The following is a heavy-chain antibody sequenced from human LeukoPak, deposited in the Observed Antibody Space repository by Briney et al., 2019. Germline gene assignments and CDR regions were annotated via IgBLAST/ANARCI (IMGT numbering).Heavy chain of an antibody. CDR1: GYTFTDYY. CDR3: ARHRSSGRDFDY. D-gene: IGHD6-19*01. J-gene: IGHJ4*02. CDR2: INPNSGGT. Sequence: ASVKVSCKASGYTFTDYYIHWVRQAPGQGLEWMGWINPNSGGTNYAQKFQGRVTMTRDTSISAAYMDLSSLRSGDTAVYYCARHRSSGRDFDYWGQGTLVTVSS. V-gene: IGHV1-2*02.